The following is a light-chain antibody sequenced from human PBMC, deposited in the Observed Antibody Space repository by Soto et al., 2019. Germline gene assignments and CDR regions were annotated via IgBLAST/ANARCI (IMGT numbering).Light chain of an antibody. CDR2: EGS. Sequence: QSALTQPPSASGSPGQSVTISCTGTSSDVGGYNYVSWYQQHPDKAPTLIIYEGSKRPPGVPDRFSGSKSGNPASLTVSGLQADDEADYYCSSYAGSARILFGGGTKLTVL. J-gene: IGLJ2*01. V-gene: IGLV2-8*01. CDR1: SSDVGGYNY. CDR3: SSYAGSARIL.